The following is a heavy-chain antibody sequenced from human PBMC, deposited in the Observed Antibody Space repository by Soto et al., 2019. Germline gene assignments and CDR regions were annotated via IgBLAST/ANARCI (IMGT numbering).Heavy chain of an antibody. D-gene: IGHD6-19*01. CDR1: GYTFTSYY. Sequence: ASVKVSCKASGYTFTSYYMHWVRQAPGQGLEWMGIINPSGGITSNAQKFQGRVTMTRDTSTSTLYMEMSSLRSEDTAVYYCARKYSSGQYYFDSWGQGTLGTVSS. CDR2: INPSGGIT. V-gene: IGHV1-46*01. J-gene: IGHJ4*02. CDR3: ARKYSSGQYYFDS.